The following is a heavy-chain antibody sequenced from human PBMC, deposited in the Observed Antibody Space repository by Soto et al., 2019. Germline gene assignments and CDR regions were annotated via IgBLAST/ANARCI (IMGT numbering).Heavy chain of an antibody. D-gene: IGHD5-12*01. Sequence: QVQLVQSGAEVKKPGASVKVYCKDSGYTFTSYDINWVRQATGQGLEWMGWMKPNSGNTGYAQKLQCRVTMTRNTSISTGYMELSSLRSEDTAVYHCARTLYGYNDDYWGQGTLRNVSS. CDR2: MKPNSGNT. V-gene: IGHV1-8*01. J-gene: IGHJ4*02. CDR3: ARTLYGYNDDY. CDR1: GYTFTSYD.